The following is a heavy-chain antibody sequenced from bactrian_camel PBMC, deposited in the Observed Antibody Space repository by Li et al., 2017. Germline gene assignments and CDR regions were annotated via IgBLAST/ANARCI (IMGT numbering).Heavy chain of an antibody. CDR1: GATQDTGC. CDR3: AEGRGSRGEHCYSLNY. D-gene: IGHD6*01. Sequence: QLVESGGESVQAGGSLRLSCVASGATQDTGCMGWFRQAPGKEREEVALSDSDSNPTYADSVKGRFTISQDNAKNTVYLQMNNLQPEDTAMYYCAEGRGSRGEHCYSLNYWGQGTQVTVS. V-gene: IGHV3S53*01. CDR2: SDSDSNP. J-gene: IGHJ4*01.